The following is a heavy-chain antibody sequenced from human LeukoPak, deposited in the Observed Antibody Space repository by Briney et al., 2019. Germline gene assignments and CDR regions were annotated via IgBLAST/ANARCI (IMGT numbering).Heavy chain of an antibody. Sequence: GGSLRLSCAASGFTFSSYEMNWVRQAPGKGLEWISYISSSSSAIYYADSVKGRFTISRDNAKNSLYLQMNTLRAEDTAVYYCVSHGYWGQGTLVTVSS. V-gene: IGHV3-48*03. CDR1: GFTFSSYE. CDR3: VSHGY. J-gene: IGHJ4*02. CDR2: ISSSSSAI.